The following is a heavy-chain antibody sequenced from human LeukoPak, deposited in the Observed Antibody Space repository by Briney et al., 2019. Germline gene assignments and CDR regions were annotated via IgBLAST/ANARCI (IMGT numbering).Heavy chain of an antibody. V-gene: IGHV3-23*01. CDR2: ISGSGGST. CDR1: GFTFSSYA. J-gene: IGHJ4*02. D-gene: IGHD3-22*01. Sequence: GGSLRLSCAASGFTFSSYAMSWVRQAPGKGLEWVSAISGSGGSTYYADSVKGRFTISRDNSKNTLYLQMNSLRAEDTAVYYCANGPPAYYYDSSGYPYNYWSQGTLVTVSS. CDR3: ANGPPAYYYDSSGYPYNY.